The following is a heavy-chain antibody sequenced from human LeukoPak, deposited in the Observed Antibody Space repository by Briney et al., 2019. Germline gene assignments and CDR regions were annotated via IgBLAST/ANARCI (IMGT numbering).Heavy chain of an antibody. CDR3: ARGQTRMIYQLLIGYAFDI. J-gene: IGHJ3*02. Sequence: SETLSLTCTVSGGSISSGSYYWSWIRQPAGKGLEWIGRIYTSGSTNYNPSLKSRVTMSVDTSKNQFSLKLSSVTAADTAVYYCARGQTRMIYQLLIGYAFDIWGQGTMVTVSS. V-gene: IGHV4-61*02. CDR1: GGSISSGSYY. CDR2: IYTSGST. D-gene: IGHD2-2*01.